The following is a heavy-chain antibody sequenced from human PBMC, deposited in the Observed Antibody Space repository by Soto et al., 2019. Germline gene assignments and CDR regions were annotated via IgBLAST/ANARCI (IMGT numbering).Heavy chain of an antibody. CDR2: IYYSGST. V-gene: IGHV4-39*01. CDR3: ARRIRVKGSSGWYIYGMDV. J-gene: IGHJ6*02. CDR1: YSISNRHC. Sequence: YSISNRHCSSGLRKTPGEEREWIGSIYYSGSTYYNPSLKSRVTISVDTSKNQFSLKLSSVTAADTAVYYCARRIRVKGSSGWYIYGMDVWGQGTTVTVSS. D-gene: IGHD6-19*01.